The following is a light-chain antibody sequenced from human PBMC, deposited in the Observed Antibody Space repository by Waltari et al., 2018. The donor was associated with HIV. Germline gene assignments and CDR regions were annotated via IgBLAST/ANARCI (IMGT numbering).Light chain of an antibody. Sequence: DIVMTQSPLSLPVTPGEPASISCRSSRSLLHSNGYNYLDWYLQKPGQSPQLLIYLGSNRASGVPDRFSGSGSGTDSTLKISRVEAEDVGVYYCMQALHTWTFGQGTKVEIK. V-gene: IGKV2-28*01. CDR1: RSLLHSNGYNY. CDR2: LGS. J-gene: IGKJ1*01. CDR3: MQALHTWT.